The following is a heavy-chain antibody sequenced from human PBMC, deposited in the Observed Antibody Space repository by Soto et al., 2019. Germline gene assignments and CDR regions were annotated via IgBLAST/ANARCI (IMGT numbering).Heavy chain of an antibody. J-gene: IGHJ6*04. D-gene: IGHD6-19*01. CDR1: GGTFSSSA. CDR2: IIPTFGTA. CDR3: AREGQWLVRLGGVQYHGMDV. Sequence: QVQLVQSGAEVKKPGSSVKVSCKASGGTFSSSAISWVLQAPGQGLEWMGGIIPTFGTANYGQKFQGRVTITADASAYPAYLELSSLASEDTAIYFCAREGQWLVRLGGVQYHGMDVWCSGTTVTVSS. V-gene: IGHV1-69*01.